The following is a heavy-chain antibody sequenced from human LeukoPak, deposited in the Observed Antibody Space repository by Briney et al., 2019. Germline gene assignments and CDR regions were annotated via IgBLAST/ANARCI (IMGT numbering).Heavy chain of an antibody. Sequence: PGGSLRLSCAASGFTFSSYSMNWVRQAPGKGLEWVSYISSSGSTIYYADSVKGRFTISRDNAKNSLYLQMSSLRVEDTAVYYCARGTMGASRVHDYWGQGTLVTVSS. D-gene: IGHD1-26*01. CDR2: ISSSGSTI. V-gene: IGHV3-48*04. CDR1: GFTFSSYS. CDR3: ARGTMGASRVHDY. J-gene: IGHJ4*02.